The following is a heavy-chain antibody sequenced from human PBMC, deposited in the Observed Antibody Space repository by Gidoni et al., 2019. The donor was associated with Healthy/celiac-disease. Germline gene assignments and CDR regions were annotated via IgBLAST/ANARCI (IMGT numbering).Heavy chain of an antibody. CDR2: IYYSGST. CDR3: ARVPGYSSSFLGYYYYGMDV. V-gene: IGHV4-39*07. J-gene: IGHJ6*02. Sequence: QLQLQESGPGLVKPSETLSHTCTVSGGSISSSSYYWGWIRQPPGKGLEWIGSIYYSGSTYYNPSLKSRVTISVDTSKNQFSLKLSPVTAADTAVYYCARVPGYSSSFLGYYYYGMDVWGQGTTVTVSS. D-gene: IGHD6-6*01. CDR1: GGSISSSSYY.